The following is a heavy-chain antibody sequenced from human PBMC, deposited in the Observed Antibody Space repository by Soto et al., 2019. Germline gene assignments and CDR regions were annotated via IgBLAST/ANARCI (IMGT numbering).Heavy chain of an antibody. J-gene: IGHJ4*02. D-gene: IGHD3-10*01. CDR1: GDTFASFG. CDR3: ARDQESITDRILQY. CDR2: ISAYNGNT. V-gene: IGHV1-18*01. Sequence: ASVKVSCKASGDTFASFGFSWVRQAPGQGLEWLGWISAYNGNTHYAQKVRDRVTLTTDTSTNTAYMELRSLTSDDTAVYYCARDQESITDRILQYWGQGTRVTVSS.